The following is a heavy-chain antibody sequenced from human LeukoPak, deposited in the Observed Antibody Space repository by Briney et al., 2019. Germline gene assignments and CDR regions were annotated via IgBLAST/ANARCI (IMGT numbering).Heavy chain of an antibody. Sequence: SETLSLTCTVSGGSISSGDDYWSWIRQPPGKGLEWIGYTYHSGNTYYNPSLKSRVTISVDTSKNQFSLKLSSVTAADTAIYYCARVRCSGGSCYLIDYWGQGTLVTVSS. D-gene: IGHD2-15*01. J-gene: IGHJ4*02. CDR3: ARVRCSGGSCYLIDY. CDR1: GGSISSGDDY. V-gene: IGHV4-30-4*01. CDR2: TYHSGNT.